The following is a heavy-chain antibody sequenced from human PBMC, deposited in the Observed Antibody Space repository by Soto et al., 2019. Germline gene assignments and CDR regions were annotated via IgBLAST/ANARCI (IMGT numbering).Heavy chain of an antibody. V-gene: IGHV3-11*05. CDR1: GFTFSDYY. CDR3: ARDPRDGYNYGNWYFDL. D-gene: IGHD5-12*01. CDR2: ISSSSSYT. J-gene: IGHJ2*01. Sequence: QVQLVESGGGLVKPGGSLRLCCAASGFTFSDYYMSWIRQAPGKGLEWVSYISSSSSYTNYADSVKGRFTISRDNAKNSLYLQMNSLRAEDTAVYYCARDPRDGYNYGNWYFDLWGRGTLVTVSS.